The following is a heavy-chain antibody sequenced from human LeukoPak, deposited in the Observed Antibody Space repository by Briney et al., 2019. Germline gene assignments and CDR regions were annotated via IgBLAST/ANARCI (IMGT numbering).Heavy chain of an antibody. J-gene: IGHJ4*02. CDR2: IIPIFGTT. CDR1: GGTFNSYA. Sequence: GASVKVSCKTSGGTFNSYAINWVRQAPGRGLEWMGGIIPIFGTTNYAQKFQDRVTITADESTSTAYMELSSLRSEDTAVYYCARTDMVRGVTDYWGQGTLVTVSS. CDR3: ARTDMVRGVTDY. D-gene: IGHD3-10*01. V-gene: IGHV1-69*13.